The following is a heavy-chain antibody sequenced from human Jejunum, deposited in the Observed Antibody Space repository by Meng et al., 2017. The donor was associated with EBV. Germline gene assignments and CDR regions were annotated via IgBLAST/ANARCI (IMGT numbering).Heavy chain of an antibody. D-gene: IGHD3-16*02. J-gene: IGHJ4*02. CDR3: SHYIWGSYPAGAY. CDR2: IYHSGIV. Sequence: VAGPCLVNASEILSFVCLFFGGSLSSNNGSSWVRQPPGKGLEWIGEIYHSGIVNYNPSLKSRVTISVDKSKNQFSLRLTSVTAADTAVYYCSHYIWGSYPAGAYWGQGTLVTVSS. V-gene: IGHV4/OR15-8*01. CDR1: GGSLSSNNG.